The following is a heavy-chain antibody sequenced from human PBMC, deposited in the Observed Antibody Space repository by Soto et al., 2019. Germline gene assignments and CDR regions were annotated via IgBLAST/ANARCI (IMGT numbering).Heavy chain of an antibody. J-gene: IGHJ6*03. CDR1: SGSISSSNW. CDR3: VRMVRFLEWFSIYYYYYMDV. CDR2: IYHSGST. Sequence: SETLSLTCAVSSGSISSSNWWSWVRQPPGKGLEWIGEIYHSGSTNYNPSLKSRVTISVDKSKNQFSLKLSSVTAADTAVYYCVRMVRFLEWFSIYYYYYMDVWGKGTTVTVSS. D-gene: IGHD3-3*01. V-gene: IGHV4-4*02.